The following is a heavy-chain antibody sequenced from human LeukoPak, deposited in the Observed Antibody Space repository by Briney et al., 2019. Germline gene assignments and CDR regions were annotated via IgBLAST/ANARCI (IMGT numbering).Heavy chain of an antibody. D-gene: IGHD5-18*01. CDR1: GFNFSRHT. CDR3: ARSVDTAIVNWFDP. J-gene: IGHJ5*02. V-gene: IGHV3-21*01. CDR2: ISTSSSYI. Sequence: GGSLRLSCAASGFNFSRHTMNWVRQAPGKGLEWVSSISTSSSYIYYADSVKGRFTISRDNAKNSLYLEMHSLRAEDTALYYCARSVDTAIVNWFDPWGQGTLVTVS.